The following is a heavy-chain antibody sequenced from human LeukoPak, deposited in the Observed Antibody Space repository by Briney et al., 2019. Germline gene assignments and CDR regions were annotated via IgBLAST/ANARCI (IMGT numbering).Heavy chain of an antibody. D-gene: IGHD5-18*01. CDR2: LWYDGSTT. V-gene: IGHV3-33*01. J-gene: IGHJ6*02. Sequence: GVSLRLSCVASGYTFSSHGMHWVRQAPGKGLEWVAVLWYDGSTTYYADSVKGRFTISKDDSKNTLYLQMNSLRADDTAVYYCARDPQHSMDVWGQGTTVTVSS. CDR3: ARDPQHSMDV. CDR1: GYTFSSHG.